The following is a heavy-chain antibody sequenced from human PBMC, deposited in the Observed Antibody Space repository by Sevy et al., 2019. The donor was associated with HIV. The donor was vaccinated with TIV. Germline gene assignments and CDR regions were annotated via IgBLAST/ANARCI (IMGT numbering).Heavy chain of an antibody. V-gene: IGHV3-64*01. Sequence: GGSLRLSCAASGFTFSTYAMYWVRQAPGKGLEYVSAISGGGGNTYYGTSVKGGFTVSRDNAKNTLYLQMGSLRVEDMAVYFCARKYYDTSGYPRYSMDVWGQGTTVTVSS. D-gene: IGHD3-22*01. CDR2: ISGGGGNT. CDR3: ARKYYDTSGYPRYSMDV. CDR1: GFTFSTYA. J-gene: IGHJ6*02.